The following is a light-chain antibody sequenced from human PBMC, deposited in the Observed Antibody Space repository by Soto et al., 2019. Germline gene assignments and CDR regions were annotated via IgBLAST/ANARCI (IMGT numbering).Light chain of an antibody. CDR1: QSVSSY. V-gene: IGKV3-11*01. CDR2: DAS. Sequence: EIVLTQSPATLSLSPGERATLSCRASQSVSSYLAWYQQKPGQAPRHLIYDASNRATGIPARFSGSGSGTDFTLTISSREPEDFAVYYWQQRSNWPLTFGGGTKVEIK. CDR3: QQRSNWPLT. J-gene: IGKJ4*01.